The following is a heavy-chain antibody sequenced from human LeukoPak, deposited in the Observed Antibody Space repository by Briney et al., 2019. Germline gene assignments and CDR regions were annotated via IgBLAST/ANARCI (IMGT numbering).Heavy chain of an antibody. CDR2: ISGSGGST. CDR3: TTVRSSWYRHYYMDV. D-gene: IGHD6-13*01. V-gene: IGHV3-23*01. CDR1: GFTFSSYA. J-gene: IGHJ6*03. Sequence: GGSLRLPCAASGFTFSSYAMSWVRQAPGKGLEWVSAISGSGGSTYYADSVKGRFTISRDNSKNTLYLQMNSLRAEDTAVYYCTTVRSSWYRHYYMDVWGKGTTVTVSS.